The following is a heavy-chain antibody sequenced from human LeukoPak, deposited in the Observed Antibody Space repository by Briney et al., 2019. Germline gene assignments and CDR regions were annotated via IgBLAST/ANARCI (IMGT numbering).Heavy chain of an antibody. CDR2: IYFSGST. J-gene: IGHJ2*01. CDR3: ARSSGSYGIFEL. CDR1: AGSITSSSYY. Sequence: SESLSLTSAVSAGSITSSSYYSGWVRHPPRKWLGWIGSIYFSGSTYYNPSLKSRVTISVDTSNNRFSLERSSMTAADTAVYYWARSSGSYGIFELWGRGTLVTVSS. D-gene: IGHD1-26*01. V-gene: IGHV4-39*01.